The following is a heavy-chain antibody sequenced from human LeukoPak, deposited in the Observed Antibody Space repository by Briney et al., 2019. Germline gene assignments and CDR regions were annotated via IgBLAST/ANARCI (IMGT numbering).Heavy chain of an antibody. Sequence: PGGSLRLSCAASGFTFSNAWMSWVRQAPGKGLEWVGFIRSKVHGGTTEYAASVKGRFTISRDDSISIAYLQMNSLKTEDTAVYYCLLHGLKERLLFGYWGQGTLVTVSS. CDR2: IRSKVHGGTT. CDR3: LLHGLKERLLFGY. J-gene: IGHJ4*02. D-gene: IGHD2-15*01. V-gene: IGHV3-49*04. CDR1: GFTFSNAW.